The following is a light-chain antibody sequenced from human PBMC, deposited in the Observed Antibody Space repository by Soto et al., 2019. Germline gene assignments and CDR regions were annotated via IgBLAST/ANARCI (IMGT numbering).Light chain of an antibody. CDR1: SGHSSYA. CDR3: QTWGTGPVV. Sequence: QPVLTESPSASASMGASVKLTCTVSSGHSSYAIASHQQQPEKGPRYLMKLNSDGSHSKGDGIPDRFSGSSSGAERYLTISSLQSEDEADYYWQTWGTGPVVFGGGTKLTVL. J-gene: IGLJ2*01. V-gene: IGLV4-69*01. CDR2: LNSDGSH.